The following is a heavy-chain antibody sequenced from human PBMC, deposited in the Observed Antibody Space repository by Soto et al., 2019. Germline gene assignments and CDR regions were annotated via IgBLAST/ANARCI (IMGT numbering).Heavy chain of an antibody. Sequence: GGSLRLSCAASGFTFSSYSMNWVRQAPGKGLEWVSYISTGSSSIYYADSVRGRFTISRDNAKNSLYLQMNSLRDEDTAVYYCARPVNDCWNGYSYFDYWGQGTRVTVSS. CDR2: ISTGSSSI. CDR1: GFTFSSYS. CDR3: ARPVNDCWNGYSYFDY. J-gene: IGHJ4*02. V-gene: IGHV3-48*02. D-gene: IGHD3-3*01.